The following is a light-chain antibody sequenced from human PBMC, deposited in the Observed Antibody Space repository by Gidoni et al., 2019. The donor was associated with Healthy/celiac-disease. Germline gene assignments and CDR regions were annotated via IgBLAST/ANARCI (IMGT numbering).Light chain of an antibody. CDR3: QQSYSTPYT. J-gene: IGKJ2*01. Sequence: DSQMTQSPSSLSASVGDRVTITFRASQSISSYLNWYQQKPGKAPKLLIYAASSLQSGVPSRFSGSGSGTDFTLTISSLQPEDFATYYCQQSYSTPYTFGQXTKLEIK. CDR2: AAS. CDR1: QSISSY. V-gene: IGKV1-39*01.